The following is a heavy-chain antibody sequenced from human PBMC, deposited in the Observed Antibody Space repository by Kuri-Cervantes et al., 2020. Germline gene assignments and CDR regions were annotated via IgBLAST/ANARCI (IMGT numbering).Heavy chain of an antibody. CDR2: IYSGGST. Sequence: GESLKISCAASGFTVSSNYMSWVRQAPGKGLEWVSVIYSGGSTYYADSVKGRFTISRDNSKNTLYLQMNSLRAEDTAVYYCARDSRSGLDYWGQGTLVTVAS. CDR1: GFTVSSNY. CDR3: ARDSRSGLDY. J-gene: IGHJ4*02. D-gene: IGHD3-3*01. V-gene: IGHV3-66*02.